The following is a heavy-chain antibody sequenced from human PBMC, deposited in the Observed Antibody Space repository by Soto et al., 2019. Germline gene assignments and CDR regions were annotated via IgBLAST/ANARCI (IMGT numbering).Heavy chain of an antibody. D-gene: IGHD2-8*02. CDR3: AKATATGGGAFDI. V-gene: IGHV3-23*01. J-gene: IGHJ3*02. CDR1: GFICSSYD. Sequence: EVQMFESGGGLAQPGGSLRLSCAAPGFICSSYDMSWVRQAPGKGLECFSTLLVDGRTFYVDAVNGRFTISRDSSQNTVYLQMISLTAVDTALYYCAKATATGGGAFDISGQGTMVTVSS. CDR2: LLVDGRT.